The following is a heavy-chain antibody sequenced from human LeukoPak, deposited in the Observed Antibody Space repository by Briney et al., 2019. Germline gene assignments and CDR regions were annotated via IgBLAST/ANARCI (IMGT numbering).Heavy chain of an antibody. V-gene: IGHV4-4*07. J-gene: IGHJ4*02. CDR1: GGSISSYY. CDR3: ARVTAYSSGWSPFDY. CDR2: IYTSGST. Sequence: SETLSLTCTVSGGSISSYYWSWIRQPAGKGLEWIGRIYTSGSTNYNPSLKSRVTMSVGTSKNQFSLKLSSVTAADTAVYYCARVTAYSSGWSPFDYWGQGTLVTVSS. D-gene: IGHD6-19*01.